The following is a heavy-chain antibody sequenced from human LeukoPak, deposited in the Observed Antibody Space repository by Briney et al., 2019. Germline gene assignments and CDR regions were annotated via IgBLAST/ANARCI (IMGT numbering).Heavy chain of an antibody. CDR2: INHSGST. V-gene: IGHV4-34*01. Sequence: PSETLSLTCAVYGGSFSGYYLSWIRQPPGKGLEWIGEINHSGSTNYNPSLKSRVTISVDTSKNQFSLKLSSVTAADTAVYYCARGAYYHDSSGYFRGAEIDYWGQGTLVTVSS. D-gene: IGHD3-22*01. CDR3: ARGAYYHDSSGYFRGAEIDY. CDR1: GGSFSGYY. J-gene: IGHJ4*02.